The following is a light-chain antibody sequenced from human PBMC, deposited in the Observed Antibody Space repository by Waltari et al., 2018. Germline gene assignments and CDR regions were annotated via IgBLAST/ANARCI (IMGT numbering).Light chain of an antibody. CDR2: GAS. CDR1: PSVSSN. V-gene: IGKV3-15*01. J-gene: IGKJ2*01. Sequence: EIVLTQSPATLSVSPGERATLSCRASPSVSSNLAWYQHNPGQPPRLLIYGASTRAPGIPARFNGSGSGTEFTLTISSLQSEDFAVYYCQQYNSWPPRYTFGQGTNLESK. CDR3: QQYNSWPPRYT.